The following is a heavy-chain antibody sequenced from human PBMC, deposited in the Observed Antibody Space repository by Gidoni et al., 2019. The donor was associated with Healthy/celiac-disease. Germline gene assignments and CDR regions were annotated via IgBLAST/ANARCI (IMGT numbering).Heavy chain of an antibody. V-gene: IGHV3-53*01. D-gene: IGHD1-1*01. Sequence: EVQLVEPGGGLIQPGGSLRLSCEASGFTVSSNYMSWVRQAPGKGLEWVSVIYSGGSTYYADSVKGRFTISRDNSKNTLYLQMNSLRAEDTAVYYCARELTRTGTTYNWFDPWGQGTLVTVSS. CDR1: GFTVSSNY. CDR3: ARELTRTGTTYNWFDP. J-gene: IGHJ5*02. CDR2: IYSGGST.